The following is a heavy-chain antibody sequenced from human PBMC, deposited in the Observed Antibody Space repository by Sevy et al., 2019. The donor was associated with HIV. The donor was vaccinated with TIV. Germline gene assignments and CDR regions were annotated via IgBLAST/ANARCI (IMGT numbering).Heavy chain of an antibody. V-gene: IGHV1-2*02. CDR3: SRDLRLRGYSYGCFDY. J-gene: IGHJ4*02. CDR1: GYTFTGQY. Sequence: ASVKVSCKASGYTFTGQYIHWVRQAPGQGLEWMGWINPNSGDTKYAQGFKGRVTMTRDTSISTAYMGLSGLKSDDTAVYYCSRDLRLRGYSYGCFDYWGQGTLVTVSS. D-gene: IGHD5-18*01. CDR2: INPNSGDT.